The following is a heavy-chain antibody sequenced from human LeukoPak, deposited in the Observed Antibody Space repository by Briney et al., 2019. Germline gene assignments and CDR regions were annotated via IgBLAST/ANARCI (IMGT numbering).Heavy chain of an antibody. CDR2: ISGSGGST. D-gene: IGHD3-3*01. CDR3: AKDQVFGWLLRDVDY. J-gene: IGHJ4*02. V-gene: IGHV3-23*01. CDR1: GSTFSSYA. Sequence: PGGSLRLSCAASGSTFSSYAMSWVRQAPGKGLERVSAISGSGGSTYYADSVKGRFTISRDNSKNTLYLQMNSLRAEDTAVYYCAKDQVFGWLLRDVDYWGQGTLVTVSS.